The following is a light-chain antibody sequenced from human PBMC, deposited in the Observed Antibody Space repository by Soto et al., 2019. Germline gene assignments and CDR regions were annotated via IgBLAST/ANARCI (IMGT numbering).Light chain of an antibody. CDR2: EVS. V-gene: IGLV2-14*01. Sequence: QSVLTQPASVSGSVGQSITISCTGSSSDIGDYGYVSWYQQHPGKAPKLMIFEVSNRPSGVSNRFSGSKSGNTASLTISGLQAEDEADYYCSSKSPDFFGTGTKLTVL. CDR3: SSKSPDF. CDR1: SSDIGDYGY. J-gene: IGLJ1*01.